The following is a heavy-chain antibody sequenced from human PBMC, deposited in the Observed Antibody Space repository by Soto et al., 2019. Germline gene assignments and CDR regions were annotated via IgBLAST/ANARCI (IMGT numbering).Heavy chain of an antibody. J-gene: IGHJ6*02. V-gene: IGHV1-69*13. D-gene: IGHD5-18*01. CDR2: IIPIFGTA. CDR1: GGTFSSYA. CDR3: ARDRRRGYSDYYGMDV. Sequence: SVKVSCKASGGTFSSYAISWVRQAPGQGLEWMGGIIPIFGTANYAQKFQGRVTITADESTSTAYMELSSLRSEDTAVYYCARDRRRGYSDYYGMDVWGQGTTVTVSS.